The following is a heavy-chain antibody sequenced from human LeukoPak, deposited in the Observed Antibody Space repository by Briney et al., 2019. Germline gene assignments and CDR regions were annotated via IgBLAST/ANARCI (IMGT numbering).Heavy chain of an antibody. J-gene: IGHJ3*02. CDR3: ARHRSGGSCYSDAFDI. CDR1: GGSISSSSYY. Sequence: PSETLSLTCTVSGGSISSSSYYWGWIRQPPGKGLEWIGSIYYSGSTYYNPSLKSRVTISEDTSKNQFSLKLSSVTAADTAVYYCARHRSGGSCYSDAFDIWGQGTMVTVSS. V-gene: IGHV4-39*07. D-gene: IGHD2-15*01. CDR2: IYYSGST.